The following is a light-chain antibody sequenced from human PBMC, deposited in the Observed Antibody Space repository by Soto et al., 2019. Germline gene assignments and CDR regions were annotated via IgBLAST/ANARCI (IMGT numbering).Light chain of an antibody. CDR1: QRVSSTS. Sequence: EVVLTQSPGTLSLSPGERVTILCLASQRVSSTSLAWYQQKPGQTPRLLVYGASSRATGTPDRISGGGSGTHFTLTISRLEPEDFAVYYCQHYVTSSITFGQGTRLEIK. V-gene: IGKV3-20*01. CDR2: GAS. CDR3: QHYVTSSIT. J-gene: IGKJ5*01.